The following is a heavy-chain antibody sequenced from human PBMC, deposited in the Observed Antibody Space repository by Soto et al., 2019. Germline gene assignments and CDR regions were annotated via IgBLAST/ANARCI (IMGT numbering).Heavy chain of an antibody. V-gene: IGHV3-74*01. D-gene: IGHD1-26*01. CDR3: TRTTIGYYQAH. CDR2: INSDGTTT. CDR1: GFTFSSNW. Sequence: EVQLVESGGGLVQPGGSLRLSCAASGFTFSSNWMHWVRQAPGKGLVWVSRINSDGTTTNYADSVKGRFTISRDNAKNTLYLQMNSLRAEDTAVYYCTRTTIGYYQAHWGQGTLVTVSS. J-gene: IGHJ4*02.